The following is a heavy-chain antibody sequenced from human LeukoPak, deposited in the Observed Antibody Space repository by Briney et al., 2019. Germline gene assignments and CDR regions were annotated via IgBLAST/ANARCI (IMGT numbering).Heavy chain of an antibody. V-gene: IGHV3-30-3*01. D-gene: IGHD2-15*01. CDR2: ISYDGSNK. Sequence: PGRSLRLSCAASGFTFSSYAMHWVRQAPGKGLEWVAVISYDGSNKYYADSVMGRFTISRDNSKNTLYLQMNSLRAEDTAVYYCARERCSGGSCIGMDVWGQGTTVTVSS. J-gene: IGHJ6*02. CDR1: GFTFSSYA. CDR3: ARERCSGGSCIGMDV.